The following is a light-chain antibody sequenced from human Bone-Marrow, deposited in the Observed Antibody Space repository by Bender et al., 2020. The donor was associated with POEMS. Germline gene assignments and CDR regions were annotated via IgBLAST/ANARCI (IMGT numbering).Light chain of an antibody. CDR2: SSH. Sequence: QSVLTQPPSASGTPGQRVTISCSGGSSNIGAHAVNWYQHLPGTAPKLLIYSSHRRPSEVPDRFSGSRSGTSASLAISGLQSEDEADYHCAVWDDSLRGPVFGTGTRVTVL. CDR3: AVWDDSLRGPV. J-gene: IGLJ1*01. CDR1: SSNIGAHA. V-gene: IGLV1-44*01.